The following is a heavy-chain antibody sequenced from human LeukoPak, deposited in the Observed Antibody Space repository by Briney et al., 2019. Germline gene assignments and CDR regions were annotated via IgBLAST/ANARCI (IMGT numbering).Heavy chain of an antibody. J-gene: IGHJ4*02. CDR3: AREGPRGNSQFDY. CDR2: ISYDGSNK. D-gene: IGHD2/OR15-2a*01. CDR1: GFTFSSYG. V-gene: IGHV3-30*03. Sequence: PGRSLRLSCAASGFTFSSYGMHWVRQAPGKGLEWVAVISYDGSNKYYADSVKGRLTISRDNSENTLYLQMNSLRAEDTAVYYCAREGPRGNSQFDYWGQGTLVTVSS.